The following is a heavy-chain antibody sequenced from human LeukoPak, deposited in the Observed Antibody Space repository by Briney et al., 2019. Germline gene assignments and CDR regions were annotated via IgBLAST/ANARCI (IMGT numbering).Heavy chain of an antibody. CDR2: ISAYNGNT. Sequence: ASVRVSCKASGYTFTTYGISWVRQAPGQGLEWMGWISAYNGNTNYAQNLQGRVTMTTDTSTSTVYMELRSLRSDDTAVYYCSREFSEEGECSGYNFWGQGTLVTVSS. CDR3: SREFSEEGECSGYNF. CDR1: GYTFTTYG. J-gene: IGHJ4*02. D-gene: IGHD3-10*02. V-gene: IGHV1-18*01.